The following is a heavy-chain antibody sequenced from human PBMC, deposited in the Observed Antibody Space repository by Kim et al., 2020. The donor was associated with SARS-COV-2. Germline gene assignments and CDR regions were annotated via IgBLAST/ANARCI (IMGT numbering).Heavy chain of an antibody. J-gene: IGHJ4*02. V-gene: IGHV3-23*01. CDR3: AKEGRGYTYGNDY. Sequence: AAPVKGRVTIYRNNTKNTLSLKMNSLRAEDTAVYYCAKEGRGYTYGNDYWGQETLVTVSS. D-gene: IGHD5-18*01.